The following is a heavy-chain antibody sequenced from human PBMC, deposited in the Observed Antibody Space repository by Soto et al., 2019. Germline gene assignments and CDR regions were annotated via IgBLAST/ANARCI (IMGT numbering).Heavy chain of an antibody. V-gene: IGHV3-33*01. CDR3: ARDGGAYDFWSGYPLPYFDY. Sequence: QVQLVESGGGVVQPGRSLRLSCAASGFTFSSYGMHWVRQAPGKGLEWVAVIWYDGSNKYYADSVKGRFTISRDNSKNTLYLQMNSLRAEDTAVYYCARDGGAYDFWSGYPLPYFDYWCQGTLVTVSS. D-gene: IGHD3-3*01. J-gene: IGHJ4*02. CDR1: GFTFSSYG. CDR2: IWYDGSNK.